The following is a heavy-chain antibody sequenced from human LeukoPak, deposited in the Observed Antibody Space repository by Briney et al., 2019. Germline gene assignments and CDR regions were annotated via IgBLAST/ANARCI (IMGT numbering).Heavy chain of an antibody. V-gene: IGHV1-8*01. Sequence: ASVKVSCKASGYTFTSYDINWVRQATGQGFEWMGWMNPNSGNTGYAQKFQGRVTMTRNTSISTAYMELSSLRSEDTAVYYCAREHFPSYGSGSSPPNPWGQGTLVTVSS. J-gene: IGHJ5*02. CDR2: MNPNSGNT. D-gene: IGHD3-10*01. CDR1: GYTFTSYD. CDR3: AREHFPSYGSGSSPPNP.